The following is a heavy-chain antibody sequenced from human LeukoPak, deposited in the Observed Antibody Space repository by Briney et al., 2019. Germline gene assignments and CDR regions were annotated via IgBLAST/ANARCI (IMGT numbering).Heavy chain of an antibody. V-gene: IGHV3-33*01. Sequence: GGSLRLSCAASGFTFSKYGMHWVRQAPGKGLEWVAVIWSDGSNRNHADSVKGRFTISRDSSKNTLFLQMNSLRVEDTAVYFCVRDYCSGGSCYESNWFDPWGQGTLVTVSS. D-gene: IGHD2-15*01. CDR3: VRDYCSGGSCYESNWFDP. CDR2: IWSDGSNR. J-gene: IGHJ5*02. CDR1: GFTFSKYG.